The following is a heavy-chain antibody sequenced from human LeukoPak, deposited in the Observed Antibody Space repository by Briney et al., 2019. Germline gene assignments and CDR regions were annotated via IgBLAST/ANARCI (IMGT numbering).Heavy chain of an antibody. V-gene: IGHV4-59*01. Sequence: PSETLSLTCTVSGGSISSYYWSWIRQPPGKGLEWIGYIYYSGSTNYNPSLKSRVTISVDTSKNQFSLKLSSVTAADTAVYYCASGPAALDYYYYMDVWGKGTTVTVSS. CDR2: IYYSGST. CDR3: ASGPAALDYYYYMDV. D-gene: IGHD6-13*01. J-gene: IGHJ6*03. CDR1: GGSISSYY.